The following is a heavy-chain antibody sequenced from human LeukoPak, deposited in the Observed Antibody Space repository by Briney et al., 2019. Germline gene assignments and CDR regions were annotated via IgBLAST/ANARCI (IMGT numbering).Heavy chain of an antibody. V-gene: IGHV4-30-4*01. J-gene: IGHJ4*02. CDR1: GGSISSGDYY. CDR3: AREQLAGWFDY. D-gene: IGHD6-6*01. CDR2: IYYSGST. Sequence: NPSESLSLTCTVSGGSISSGDYYWSWIRQPPGKGLEWIGYIYYSGSTYYNPSLKSRVTISVDTSKNQFSLKLSSVTAADTAVYYCAREQLAGWFDYWGQGTLVTVSS.